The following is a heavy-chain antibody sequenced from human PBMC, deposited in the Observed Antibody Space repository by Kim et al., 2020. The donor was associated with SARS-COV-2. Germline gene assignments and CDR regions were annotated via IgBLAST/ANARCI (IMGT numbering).Heavy chain of an antibody. Sequence: GGSLRLSCAAAGFTFSSYAMHWVRQAPGKGLEGVTGMSHDGGHRYYADSVKGRFTISRDNSRNTLYLQMNGLGPEDTAVYFCARDGTADRGLNYYYGMDVWGQGTTVTVSS. D-gene: IGHD3-10*01. J-gene: IGHJ6*02. CDR2: MSHDGGHR. CDR1: GFTFSSYA. V-gene: IGHV3-30*04. CDR3: ARDGTADRGLNYYYGMDV.